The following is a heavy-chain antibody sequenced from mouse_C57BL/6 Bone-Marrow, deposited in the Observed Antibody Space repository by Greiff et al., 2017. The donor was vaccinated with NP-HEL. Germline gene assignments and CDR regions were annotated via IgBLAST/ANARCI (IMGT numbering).Heavy chain of an antibody. CDR2: IYPRSGNT. J-gene: IGHJ3*01. D-gene: IGHD1-1*01. CDR1: GYTFTSYG. Sequence: QVQLQQSGAELARPGASVKLSCKASGYTFTSYGISWVKQRTGQGLEWIGEIYPRSGNTYYNEKFKGKATLTADKSSSTAYMELRRLTYEDSAVYFCANCYGSRGAWFAYWGQGNLVTVSA. CDR3: ANCYGSRGAWFAY. V-gene: IGHV1-81*01.